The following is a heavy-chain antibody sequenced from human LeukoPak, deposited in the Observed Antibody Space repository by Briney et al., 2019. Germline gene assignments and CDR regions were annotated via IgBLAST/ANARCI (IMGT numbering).Heavy chain of an antibody. CDR3: AGLPRWTTLSWFDP. Sequence: GESLRISCKASGYTFTTSWIGWVRQMPGKGLEWLGSIYPGDSDTSYSPSFQGQVTISTDKSINTTYLHWSSLKASDTAVYYCAGLPRWTTLSWFDPWGQGTLVTVST. J-gene: IGHJ5*02. CDR2: IYPGDSDT. V-gene: IGHV5-51*01. D-gene: IGHD4-23*01. CDR1: GYTFTTSW.